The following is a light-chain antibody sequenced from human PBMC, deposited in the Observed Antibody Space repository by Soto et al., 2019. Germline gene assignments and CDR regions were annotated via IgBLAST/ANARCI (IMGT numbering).Light chain of an antibody. Sequence: QSALTQPASVSGSPGQSITISCTGTSGDIGGYNYVSWYQQHPGKAPKLLISEVTNRPSGVSNRFSGSKSGNTASLTISGLQAEDEADYYCSSFSSITREVFGGGTKLTVL. J-gene: IGLJ2*01. CDR3: SSFSSITREV. V-gene: IGLV2-14*01. CDR1: SGDIGGYNY. CDR2: EVT.